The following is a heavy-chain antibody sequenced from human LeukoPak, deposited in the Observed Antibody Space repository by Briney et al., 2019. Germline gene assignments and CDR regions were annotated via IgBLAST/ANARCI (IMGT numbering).Heavy chain of an antibody. CDR2: ISSGSTTI. CDR3: ARVLTGSNRQLDY. D-gene: IGHD3-9*01. J-gene: IGHJ4*02. CDR1: GFTFSSYS. V-gene: IGHV3-48*04. Sequence: GGSLRLSCAASGFTFSSYSMNWVRQAPGKGLEWISYISSGSTTIYYADSVKGRFTISRDNAKNTLYMQMNSLRAEDTAMYYCARVLTGSNRQLDYWGQGTLVTVSS.